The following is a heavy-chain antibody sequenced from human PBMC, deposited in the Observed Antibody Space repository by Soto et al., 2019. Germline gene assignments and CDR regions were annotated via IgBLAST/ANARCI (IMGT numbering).Heavy chain of an antibody. CDR3: ARRRDFGMDV. CDR1: GYSFTSNG. V-gene: IGHV1-18*04. CDR2: ISVFNGNT. Sequence: ASVKVSCKASGYSFTSNGISWVRQAPGQGLEWMGWISVFNGNTNYAPKLQGRVTMTTDTSTNTAYMELRRLRADDTPLYYCARRRDFGMDVWGQGTTVTVSS. J-gene: IGHJ6*02. D-gene: IGHD2-21*01.